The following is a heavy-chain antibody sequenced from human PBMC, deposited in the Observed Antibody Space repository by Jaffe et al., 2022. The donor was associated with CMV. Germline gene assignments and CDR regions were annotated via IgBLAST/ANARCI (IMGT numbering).Heavy chain of an antibody. CDR1: GFTVSSNY. CDR3: ARESSMVRGVNSPSHPPPPMDV. V-gene: IGHV3-66*01. CDR2: IYSGGST. J-gene: IGHJ6*03. D-gene: IGHD3-10*01. Sequence: EVQLVESGGGLVQPGGSLRLSCAASGFTVSSNYMSWVRQAPGKGLEWVSVIYSGGSTYYADSVKGRFTISRDNSKNTLYLQMNSLRAEDTAVYYCARESSMVRGVNSPSHPPPPMDVWGKGTTVTVSS.